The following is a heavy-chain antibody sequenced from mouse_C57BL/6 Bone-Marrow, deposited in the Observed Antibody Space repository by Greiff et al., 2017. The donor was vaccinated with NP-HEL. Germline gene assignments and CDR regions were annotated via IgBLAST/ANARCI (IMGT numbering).Heavy chain of an antibody. J-gene: IGHJ3*01. CDR2: IDPSDSYT. Sequence: QVQLQQPGAELVRPGTSVTLSCKASGYTFTSYWMHWVKQRPGQGLEWIGVIDPSDSYTNYNQKFKGKATLTVDTYSSTAYMQLSSLTSEDSAVYYCARDPVAYWGQGTLVTVSA. V-gene: IGHV1-59*01. CDR1: GYTFTSYW. CDR3: ARDPVAY.